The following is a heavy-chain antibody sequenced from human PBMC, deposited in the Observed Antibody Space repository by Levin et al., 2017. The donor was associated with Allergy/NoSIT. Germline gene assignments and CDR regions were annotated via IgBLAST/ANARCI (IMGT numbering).Heavy chain of an antibody. CDR2: SYHSGST. Sequence: ASETLSLTCSVSGVSITSGGDYWTWIRQHPVKGLEWIGCSYHSGSTFYSPSLESRVDISLDTSKSQFSLRLISVTAADTAIYYCARVRSSACLFDYWGQGVLVTVSS. CDR3: ARVRSSACLFDY. V-gene: IGHV4-31*03. CDR1: GVSITSGGDY. J-gene: IGHJ4*03. D-gene: IGHD5/OR15-5a*01.